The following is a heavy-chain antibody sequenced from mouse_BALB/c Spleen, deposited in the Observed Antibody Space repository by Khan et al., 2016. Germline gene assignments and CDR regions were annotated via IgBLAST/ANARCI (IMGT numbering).Heavy chain of an antibody. CDR2: IKTETGEP. CDR1: GFTFTDYS. D-gene: IGHD2-14*01. V-gene: IGHV9-2-1*01. J-gene: IGHJ1*01. Sequence: IQLVQSGPELKKPGETVKISCKASGFTFTDYSLHWVKQAPGKGLKWMGWIKTETGEPTYADDFKGRFAFSLETSASTAYLQINNLKSEDTATYFCARRVRWYFDVWGAGTTVTVSS. CDR3: ARRVRWYFDV.